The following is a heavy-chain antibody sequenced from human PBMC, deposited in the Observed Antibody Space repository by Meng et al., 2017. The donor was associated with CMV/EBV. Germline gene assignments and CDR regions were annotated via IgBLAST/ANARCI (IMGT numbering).Heavy chain of an antibody. V-gene: IGHV1-18*01. CDR3: ARQGTSSPMYYYDSSGDDDAFDI. CDR2: ISAYNGNT. Sequence: ASVKVSCKASGYTFTSYGISWVRQAPGQGLEWMGWISAYNGNTNYAQKLQGRVTMTTDTSTSTAYMELRSLRSDDTAVYYCARQGTSSPMYYYDSSGDDDAFDIWGQGTMVTVSS. D-gene: IGHD3-22*01. CDR1: GYTFTSYG. J-gene: IGHJ3*02.